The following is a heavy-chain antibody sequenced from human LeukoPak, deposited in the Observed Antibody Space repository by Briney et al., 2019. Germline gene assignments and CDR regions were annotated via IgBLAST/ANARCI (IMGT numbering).Heavy chain of an antibody. CDR3: AREREDSYGYFGRVDY. CDR1: VFTFSSYA. Sequence: PGGSLRLSCAASVFTFSSYAMHWVRHARGKGLEYVSAISSNWGNTYCANSVKGRFTISRDNSKNTVYLQMGSLRAEDTAVYYCAREREDSYGYFGRVDYWGQGTLVTVSS. CDR2: ISSNWGNT. V-gene: IGHV3-64*01. D-gene: IGHD5-18*01. J-gene: IGHJ4*02.